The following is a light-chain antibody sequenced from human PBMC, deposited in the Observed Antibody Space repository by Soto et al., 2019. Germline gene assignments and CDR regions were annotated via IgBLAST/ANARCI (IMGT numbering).Light chain of an antibody. CDR2: TTS. CDR1: QGINNW. Sequence: DIHMTQSPSSVSASVGDSVTITCRASQGINNWLTWYQQKPGKAPKLLTYTTSNLQSGVPSRFSGSGSGTDFTLTISSLQPEDFATYYSQQANSFPLTFGGGTKVEIK. V-gene: IGKV1D-12*01. J-gene: IGKJ4*01. CDR3: QQANSFPLT.